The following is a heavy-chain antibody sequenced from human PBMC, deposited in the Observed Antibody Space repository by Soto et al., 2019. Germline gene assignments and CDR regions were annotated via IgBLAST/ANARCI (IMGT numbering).Heavy chain of an antibody. J-gene: IGHJ4*02. CDR1: GFTFSSYW. V-gene: IGHV3-7*01. CDR2: IKQDGSVK. Sequence: EVQLVESGGGLVQPGGSLRLSCAASGFTFSSYWMSWVRQAPGKGLEWVANIKQDGSVKYYVDSVKGRFTISRDNAKYSLYLQMNSLRAEDTAVYYCARELGDDGIDYWGQGTMVTVSS. D-gene: IGHD4-17*01. CDR3: ARELGDDGIDY.